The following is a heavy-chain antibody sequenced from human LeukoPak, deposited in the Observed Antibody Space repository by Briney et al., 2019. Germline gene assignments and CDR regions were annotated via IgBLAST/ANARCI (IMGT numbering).Heavy chain of an antibody. CDR1: GGTFSSYV. CDR3: AKDGGGTIFGMVIILHYMDV. D-gene: IGHD3-3*01. V-gene: IGHV1-69*01. CDR2: IIPMFGTA. Sequence: SVKVSCKASGGTFSSYVITWVRQAPGQGLEWMGGIIPMFGTADYAQKFQGRVTITADESTSTAYMELSSLRAEDTAVYYCAKDGGGTIFGMVIILHYMDVWGKGTTVTVSS. J-gene: IGHJ6*03.